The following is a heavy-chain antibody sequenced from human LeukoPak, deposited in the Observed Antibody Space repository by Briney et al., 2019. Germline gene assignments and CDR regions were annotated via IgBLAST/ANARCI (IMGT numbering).Heavy chain of an antibody. CDR2: LYSGGMT. CDR3: ARMFGGDYYGYYFDY. D-gene: IGHD2-21*02. Sequence: GGSLRLSCAASGFTVNNYYMTWVRQAPGKGLECVSILYSGGMTYYADSVKGRFTTSTDTSKNTVNLQMNSLRAEDTATYYCARMFGGDYYGYYFDYWGQGSMLTVSS. CDR1: GFTVNNYY. V-gene: IGHV3-53*01. J-gene: IGHJ4*02.